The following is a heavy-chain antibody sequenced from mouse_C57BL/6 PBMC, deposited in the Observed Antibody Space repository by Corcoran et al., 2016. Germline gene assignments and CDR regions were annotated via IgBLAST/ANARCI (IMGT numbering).Heavy chain of an antibody. D-gene: IGHD2-2*01. J-gene: IGHJ1*03. CDR1: GYTFTDYY. Sequence: EVQLQQSGPELVKPGASVKISCKASGYTFTDYYMNWVKQSHGKSLEWIGDINPNNGGTSYNQKFKGKATLTVDKSSSTAYMELRSLTSEDSAVYYCARVWLPTNWYFDVWGTGTTVTVSS. V-gene: IGHV1-26*01. CDR2: INPNNGGT. CDR3: ARVWLPTNWYFDV.